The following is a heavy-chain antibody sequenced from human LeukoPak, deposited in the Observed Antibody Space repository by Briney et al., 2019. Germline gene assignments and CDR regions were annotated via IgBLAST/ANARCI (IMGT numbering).Heavy chain of an antibody. J-gene: IGHJ4*02. V-gene: IGHV3-23*01. CDR3: AKAPVTSCRGAYCYPFDS. CDR1: GLSLNNYA. Sequence: GGSLRLSCTASGLSLNNYAMSWVRQVPGKGLEWVSASSSSDDGKWYAESVRGRFTISRDTSKNTVYLQMNSLRAEDAAVYFCAKAPVTSCRGAYCYPFDSWGQGTLVTVSS. CDR2: SSSSDDGK. D-gene: IGHD2-21*01.